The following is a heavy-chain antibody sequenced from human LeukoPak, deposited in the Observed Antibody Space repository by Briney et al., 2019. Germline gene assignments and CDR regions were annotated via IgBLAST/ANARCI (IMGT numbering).Heavy chain of an antibody. V-gene: IGHV3-53*01. Sequence: PGGSLRLSCAASGFTVSSNYMSWVRQAPGKGLEWVSIIYSGGSTYCADSVKGRFTISRDNSKNTLYLQMNSLRAEDTAVYYCARALYYYDSSGYYGNWGQGTLVTVSS. J-gene: IGHJ4*02. CDR3: ARALYYYDSSGYYGN. D-gene: IGHD3-22*01. CDR2: IYSGGST. CDR1: GFTVSSNY.